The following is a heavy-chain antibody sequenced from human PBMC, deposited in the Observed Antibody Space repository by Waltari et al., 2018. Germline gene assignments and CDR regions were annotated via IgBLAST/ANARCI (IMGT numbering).Heavy chain of an antibody. Sequence: EVQLVQSGAEVKKPGESLKISCKGSGYSFTSYWIGWVRQMPGKGLEWMGIIYPGDADTRYSPSFQGKVTISADKSISTAYLQWSSLKASDTAMYYCARHKRYGSGRPNADYWGQGTLVTVSS. V-gene: IGHV5-51*01. CDR3: ARHKRYGSGRPNADY. CDR1: GYSFTSYW. CDR2: IYPGDADT. D-gene: IGHD3-10*01. J-gene: IGHJ4*02.